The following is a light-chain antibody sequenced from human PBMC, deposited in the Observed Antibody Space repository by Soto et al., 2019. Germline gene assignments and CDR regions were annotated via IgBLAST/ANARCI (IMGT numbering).Light chain of an antibody. CDR3: TSYTSSGTWV. CDR1: SSDIGAYDY. J-gene: IGLJ3*02. Sequence: QSALTQPASLSGSPGQSITISCTGTSSDIGAYDYVSWFQQHPGKAPKLMISEVNNRPSGVSNRFSGSKSANTASLTISGLQAEDEADYYCTSYTSSGTWVLGGGTKLTVL. CDR2: EVN. V-gene: IGLV2-14*01.